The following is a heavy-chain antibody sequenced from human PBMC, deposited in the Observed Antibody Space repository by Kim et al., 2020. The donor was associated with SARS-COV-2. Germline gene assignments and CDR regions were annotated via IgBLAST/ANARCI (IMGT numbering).Heavy chain of an antibody. CDR1: SGFTASGFTFSHHG. CDR2: FSHDGSSR. V-gene: IGHV3-30*18. D-gene: IGHD3-3*01. J-gene: IGHJ4*02. Sequence: PGGSLRLSCAASGFTASGFTFSHHGMHWVRQAPGKGLEWVAIFSHDGSSRYYADSVKGRFTISRDNSQNIIYLEMNSLREEDTAVYYCAKEAGDFWSGFNYAFDYWGQGTLVTVSS. CDR3: AKEAGDFWSGFNYAFDY.